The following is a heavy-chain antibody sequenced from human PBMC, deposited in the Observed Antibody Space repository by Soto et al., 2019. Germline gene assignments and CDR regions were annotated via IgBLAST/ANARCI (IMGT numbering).Heavy chain of an antibody. J-gene: IGHJ4*02. CDR3: ARGPYGSSWYLVH. V-gene: IGHV4-59*01. CDR2: IYYSGST. Sequence: SETLSLTCTVSSGSISSYSWSWIRQPPGKGLEWIGYIYYSGSTNYNPSLKSRVTISVDTSKNQFSLKLSSVTAADTAMYYCARGPYGSSWYLVHWGQGTLVTVSS. CDR1: SGSISSYS. D-gene: IGHD6-13*01.